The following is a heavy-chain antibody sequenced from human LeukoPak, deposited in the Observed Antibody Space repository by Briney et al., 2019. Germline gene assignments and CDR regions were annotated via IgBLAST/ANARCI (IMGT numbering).Heavy chain of an antibody. D-gene: IGHD3-10*01. CDR3: ARDRQGVTDYYYGMDV. CDR1: GGSIRGGDYY. J-gene: IGHJ6*02. V-gene: IGHV4-61*08. CDR2: IYYSGST. Sequence: SETLSLTCTVSGGSIRGGDYYWSWIRQPPGKGLEWIGYIYYSGSTNYNPSLKSRVTISVDTSKNQFSLKLSSVTAADTAVYYCARDRQGVTDYYYGMDVWGQGTTVTVSS.